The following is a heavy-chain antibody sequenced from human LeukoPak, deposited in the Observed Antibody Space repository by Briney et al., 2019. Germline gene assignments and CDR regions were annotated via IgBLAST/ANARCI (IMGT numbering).Heavy chain of an antibody. J-gene: IGHJ4*02. D-gene: IGHD5-12*01. CDR3: AREGYSGHDFIY. Sequence: SETLSLTCTVSGGSISTYYWSWFRQPPGKGLEWIGYIYYSGYTNYIPSLKSRVTISLDTSKNQFSLRLRSVTAADTAVYYCAREGYSGHDFIYWGQGTLVTVSS. CDR1: GGSISTYY. CDR2: IYYSGYT. V-gene: IGHV4-59*01.